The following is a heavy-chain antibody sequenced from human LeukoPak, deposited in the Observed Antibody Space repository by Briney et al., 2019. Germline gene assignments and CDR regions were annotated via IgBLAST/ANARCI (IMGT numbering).Heavy chain of an antibody. J-gene: IGHJ4*02. CDR3: VSFYETY. CDR2: IISDGSSA. CDR1: GFTFSSYW. Sequence: PGGSLRLSCAASGFTFSSYWMHWVRQAPGKGLVWVSRIISDGSSATHADSVKGRFTISRDNAKNMMYLQMNSLRVEDTAVYYCVSFYETYWGRGTLVTVSS. V-gene: IGHV3-74*01. D-gene: IGHD2/OR15-2a*01.